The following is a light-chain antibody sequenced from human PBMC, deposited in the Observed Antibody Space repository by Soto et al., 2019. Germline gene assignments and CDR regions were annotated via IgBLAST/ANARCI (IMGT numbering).Light chain of an antibody. V-gene: IGLV2-8*01. CDR2: EVS. CDR3: QSYDSSLSGSV. CDR1: SSDVGRYNY. J-gene: IGLJ1*01. Sequence: QSVLTQPPSASGSPGQSVTISCTGTSSDVGRYNYVSWYQQHPGKAPKLMIYEVSKRPSGIPDRFSGSKFGNTASLTVSGLQAEDEAHYYCQSYDSSLSGSVFGTGTKVTVL.